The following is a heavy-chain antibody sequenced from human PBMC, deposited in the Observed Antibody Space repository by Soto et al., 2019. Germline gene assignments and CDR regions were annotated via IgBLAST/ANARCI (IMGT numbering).Heavy chain of an antibody. V-gene: IGHV4-34*01. J-gene: IGHJ4*02. CDR1: GGSFSGYY. Sequence: QVQLQQWGAGLLKPSETLSLTCAVYGGSFSGYYWSWIRQPPGKGLEWIGEINHSGSTNYNPSLKSRVTISVDMSKTQFCLKLSSVTAADTAVYYCARGIAAAIRYDFWGQGTLVTVSS. CDR3: ARGIAAAIRYDF. CDR2: INHSGST. D-gene: IGHD6-13*01.